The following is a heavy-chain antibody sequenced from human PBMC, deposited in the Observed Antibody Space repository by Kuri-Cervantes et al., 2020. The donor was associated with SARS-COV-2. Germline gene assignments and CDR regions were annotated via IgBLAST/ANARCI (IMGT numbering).Heavy chain of an antibody. V-gene: IGHV4-59*08. CDR1: GGSISSYY. CDR3: ARFSANCGGDCSDAFDI. J-gene: IGHJ3*02. CDR2: IYYSGST. Sequence: GSLRLSCTVPGGSISSYYWSWIRQPPGKGLEWIGYIYYSGSTNYNPSLKSRVTISVDTSKNQFSLKLSSVTAADTAVYYCARFSANCGGDCSDAFDIWGQGTMVTVSS. D-gene: IGHD2-21*02.